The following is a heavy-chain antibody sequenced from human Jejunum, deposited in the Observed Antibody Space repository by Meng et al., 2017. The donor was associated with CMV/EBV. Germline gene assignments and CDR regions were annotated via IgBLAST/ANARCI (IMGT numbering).Heavy chain of an antibody. CDR3: ARLVDKAMVTVAFDV. CDR1: TFSDCG. D-gene: IGHD5-18*01. Sequence: TFSDCGINWVRQASGKGLEWLGRIRSKPNGYATAYITSVKDRFTISRDDSKNMAYLQMNSLTTEDTAVYYCARLVDKAMVTVAFDVWGQGTMVTVSS. J-gene: IGHJ3*01. CDR2: IRSKPNGYAT. V-gene: IGHV3-73*01.